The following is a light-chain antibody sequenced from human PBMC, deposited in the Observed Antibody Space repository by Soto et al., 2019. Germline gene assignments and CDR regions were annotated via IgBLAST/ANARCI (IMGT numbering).Light chain of an antibody. CDR3: QQRSNWPVT. CDR1: QSVSSY. CDR2: DAS. J-gene: IGKJ1*01. Sequence: EIVLTQSPGTLSLSPGERATLSCRASQSVSSYLAWYQQKPGQAPRLLIYDASTRANGISARFSGSGSGTDFTLTISSLEPEDVAVYYCQQRSNWPVTFGQGTKVEVK. V-gene: IGKV3-11*01.